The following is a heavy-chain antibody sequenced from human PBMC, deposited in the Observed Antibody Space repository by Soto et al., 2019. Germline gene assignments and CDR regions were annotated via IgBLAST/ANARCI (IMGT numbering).Heavy chain of an antibody. CDR3: ARVELLRFGELGGMDV. J-gene: IGHJ6*02. V-gene: IGHV4-34*01. D-gene: IGHD3-10*01. CDR1: GGSFSGYY. CDR2: INHSGST. Sequence: PSETLSLTCAVYGGSFSGYYWGWIRQPPGKGLEWIGEINHSGSTNYNPSLKSRVTISVDTSKNQFSLKLSSVTAADTAVYYCARVELLRFGELGGMDVWGQGTTVTVSS.